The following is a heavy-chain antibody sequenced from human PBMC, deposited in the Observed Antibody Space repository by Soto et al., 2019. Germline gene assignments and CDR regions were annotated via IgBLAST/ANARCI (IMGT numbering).Heavy chain of an antibody. Sequence: GGSLRLSCAASGFTFSSYAMSWVRQAPGKGLEWVLAISGSGGSTYYADSVKGRFTISRDNSKNTLYLQMNSLRAEDTAVYYCAKQIYYDILTGTFDYWGQGTLVTVSS. CDR1: GFTFSSYA. D-gene: IGHD3-9*01. CDR2: ISGSGGST. V-gene: IGHV3-23*01. CDR3: AKQIYYDILTGTFDY. J-gene: IGHJ4*02.